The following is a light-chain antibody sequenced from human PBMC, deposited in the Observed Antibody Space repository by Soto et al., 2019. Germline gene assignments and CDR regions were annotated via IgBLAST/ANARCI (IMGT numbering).Light chain of an antibody. CDR2: GAF. J-gene: IGKJ5*01. Sequence: EIVLTQSPASLSLSPGERATLSCRAAQTVYSSLLAWYQQKPGQSPRLLIYGAFYRATGIPDRFIGSGSGTDFTLTISSLEPEDVAVYYCKQYGSSTPLGPVTRLEIK. V-gene: IGKV3-20*01. CDR3: KQYGSSTP. CDR1: QTVYSSL.